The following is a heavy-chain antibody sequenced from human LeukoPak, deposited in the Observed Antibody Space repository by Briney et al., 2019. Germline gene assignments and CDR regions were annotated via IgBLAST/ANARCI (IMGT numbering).Heavy chain of an antibody. D-gene: IGHD2-15*01. CDR2: ISSDNSTT. V-gene: IGHV3-11*01. J-gene: IGHJ5*02. Sequence: SGGSLRLSCVVSGFTFSDYYMSWIRQAPGKGLEWVPYISSDNSTTYYADSVKGRFTVSRDNAKDSLYLQMNSLRAEDTAVYYCARQGYCSRGSCYWSGWFDPWGQGTLVTVSS. CDR3: ARQGYCSRGSCYWSGWFDP. CDR1: GFTFSDYY.